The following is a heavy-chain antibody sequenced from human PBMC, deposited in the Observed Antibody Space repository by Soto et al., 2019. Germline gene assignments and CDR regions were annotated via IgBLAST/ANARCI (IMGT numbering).Heavy chain of an antibody. J-gene: IGHJ4*02. CDR2: INAGNGNT. CDR1: GYTFTNYA. Sequence: ASVKVSCKASGYTFTNYAIHWVRQAPGQRLEWMGWINAGNGNTKYSQKFQGRVTITRDTSASTAYMELSSLRSEDTAVYYCARSVAPYYFDYWGQGTLVTVSS. V-gene: IGHV1-3*01. CDR3: ARSVAPYYFDY. D-gene: IGHD2-15*01.